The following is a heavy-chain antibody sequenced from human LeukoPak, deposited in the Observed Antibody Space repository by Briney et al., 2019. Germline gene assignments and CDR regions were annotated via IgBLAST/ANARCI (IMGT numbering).Heavy chain of an antibody. D-gene: IGHD1-26*01. V-gene: IGHV1-2*02. CDR3: ARDPRGARGDY. CDR2: INPSSGAT. J-gene: IGHJ4*02. Sequence: ASVKVSCQASGYTFTDYYLHWVRQAPGQGVEWMGWINPSSGATIYAPKFQGRVTMTRDTSISTAYMELSRLRSDDTAVYYCARDPRGARGDYWGQGTLVTVSS. CDR1: GYTFTDYY.